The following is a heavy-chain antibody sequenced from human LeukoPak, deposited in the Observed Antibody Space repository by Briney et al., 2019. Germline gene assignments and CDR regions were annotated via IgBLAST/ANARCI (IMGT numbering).Heavy chain of an antibody. CDR1: GGSISSSNW. Sequence: SGTLSLTCAVSGGSISSSNWWSWVRQPPGKGLEWIGEIYHTGSTNYNPSLKSRVTISLDESKNQFSLELSSVTAADTAVYYCATRGSTSSPEYWYFDLWGRGTLVTVSS. D-gene: IGHD1-14*01. CDR2: IYHTGST. V-gene: IGHV4-4*02. J-gene: IGHJ2*01. CDR3: ATRGSTSSPEYWYFDL.